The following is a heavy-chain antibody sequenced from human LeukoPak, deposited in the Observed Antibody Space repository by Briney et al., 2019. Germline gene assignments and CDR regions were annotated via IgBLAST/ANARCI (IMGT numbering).Heavy chain of an antibody. CDR2: IYYSGGT. V-gene: IGHV4-59*08. D-gene: IGHD3-3*01. CDR1: GGSITGYY. J-gene: IGHJ4*02. CDR3: ARLVDGRWSGTTCYFDY. Sequence: SETLTLTCTVSGGSITGYYWNWIRQPPGKGLEWIGYIYYSGGTYYNPSLESRVTISVDTSKSQFSLKLSSVTAADTAVFYCARLVDGRWSGTTCYFDYWGQGTLVTVSS.